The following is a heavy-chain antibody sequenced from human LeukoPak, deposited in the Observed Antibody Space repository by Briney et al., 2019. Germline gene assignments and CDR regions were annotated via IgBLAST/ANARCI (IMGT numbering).Heavy chain of an antibody. CDR3: ATAPLYSSSWYFRGYFDD. Sequence: GGSLRLSCAASGFTFRNFAMHWGRQAPGKGLEWVAVISYDGSRKDHADSAKGRFTISRDNSKNALYLEMNSLTTEDTAVYYCATAPLYSSSWYFRGYFDDWGQGTLVTVSS. D-gene: IGHD6-13*01. CDR2: ISYDGSRK. V-gene: IGHV3-30*04. J-gene: IGHJ4*02. CDR1: GFTFRNFA.